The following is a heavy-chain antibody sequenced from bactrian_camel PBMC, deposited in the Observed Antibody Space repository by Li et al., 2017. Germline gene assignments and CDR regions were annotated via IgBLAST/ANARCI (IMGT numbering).Heavy chain of an antibody. D-gene: IGHD1*01. CDR1: GYTQC. CDR3: AADGDEYCLGDFGLWADFHY. Sequence: QVQLVESGGGSVQTGGSLTLSCVASGYTQCMGWFRQAPGKEREGVAVITLNGATTYADSVKGRFTISKGGAKNTLYLQMNSLKPEDTGMYYCAADGDEYCLGDFGLWADFHYWGQGTQVTVS. J-gene: IGHJ4*01. CDR2: ITLNGAT. V-gene: IGHV3S53*01.